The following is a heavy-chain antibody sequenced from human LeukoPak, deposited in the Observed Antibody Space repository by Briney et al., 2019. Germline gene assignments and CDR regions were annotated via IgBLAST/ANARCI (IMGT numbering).Heavy chain of an antibody. J-gene: IGHJ4*02. D-gene: IGHD3-22*01. CDR2: ISSNGGST. CDR3: ARDPRIAYYYDSGGYYDY. CDR1: GFTFSSYA. V-gene: IGHV3-64*01. Sequence: GGSLRLSCAASGFTFSSYAMHWVRQAPGKGLEYVSAISSNGGSTYYANSVKGRFTISRDNSKNTLYLQMGSLRAEDMAVYYCARDPRIAYYYDSGGYYDYWGQGTLVTVSS.